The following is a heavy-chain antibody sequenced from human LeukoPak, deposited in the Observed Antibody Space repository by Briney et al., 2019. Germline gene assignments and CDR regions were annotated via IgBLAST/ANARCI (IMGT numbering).Heavy chain of an antibody. D-gene: IGHD6-13*01. CDR3: ARDQSTSANSSWYYYYYYGMDV. CDR2: ISYDGSNK. Sequence: GGSLRLSCAASGFTFSSYAMHWVRQAPGKGLEWVAVISYDGSNKYYADSVKGRFTISRDNSKNTLYLQMNSLRAEDTAVYYCARDQSTSANSSWYYYYYYGMDVWGKGTTVTVSS. V-gene: IGHV3-30*04. CDR1: GFTFSSYA. J-gene: IGHJ6*04.